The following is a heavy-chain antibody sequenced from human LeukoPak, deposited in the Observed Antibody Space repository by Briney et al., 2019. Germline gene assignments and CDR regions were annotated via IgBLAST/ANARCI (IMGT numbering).Heavy chain of an antibody. CDR3: ARRGLVVVPL. J-gene: IGHJ4*02. CDR2: IDYRWTT. Sequence: SETLSLTCTVSGGSVSSSDSYWVWVRQPPGEGLEWSGSIDYRWTTYYHPSLKSRPTISVDTSKNQFSLKMTSVTAADTAVYYCARRGLVVVPLWGQGTLVTVSS. CDR1: GGSVSSSDSY. V-gene: IGHV4-39*01. D-gene: IGHD2-21*01.